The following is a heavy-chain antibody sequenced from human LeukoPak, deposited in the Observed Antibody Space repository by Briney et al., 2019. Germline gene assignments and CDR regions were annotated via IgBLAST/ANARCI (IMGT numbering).Heavy chain of an antibody. Sequence: PGASLRLSCAASGFTFSNYAMSWVRQAPGKGLEWVSAITGGGSGIYYAASMKSRFTISRDNSKNTLYLQINSLRAEDTAVYYCAKWGDYDVLTGYYVSDYWGQGTLVTVSS. D-gene: IGHD3-9*01. CDR2: ITGGGSGI. V-gene: IGHV3-23*01. CDR1: GFTFSNYA. CDR3: AKWGDYDVLTGYYVSDY. J-gene: IGHJ4*02.